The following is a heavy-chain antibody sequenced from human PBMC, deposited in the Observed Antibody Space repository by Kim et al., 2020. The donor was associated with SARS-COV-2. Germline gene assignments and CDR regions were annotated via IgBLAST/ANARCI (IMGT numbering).Heavy chain of an antibody. V-gene: IGHV3-7*01. Sequence: YVDSRKGRLTLSGDNAKNSLYLQMNGLRAEDTAVYYCARVSSYYYGMDVWGQGTTVTVSS. J-gene: IGHJ6*02. CDR3: ARVSSYYYGMDV.